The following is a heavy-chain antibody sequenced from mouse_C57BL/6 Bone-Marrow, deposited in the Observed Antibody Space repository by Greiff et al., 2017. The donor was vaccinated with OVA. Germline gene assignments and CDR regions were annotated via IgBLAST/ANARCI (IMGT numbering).Heavy chain of an antibody. CDR2: IDPENGDT. V-gene: IGHV14-4*01. CDR1: GFNIKDDY. D-gene: IGHD1-1*01. J-gene: IGHJ3*01. CDR3: TPIYYYGSSSWFAY. Sequence: EVKLVESGAELVRPGASVKLSCTASGFNIKDDYMHWVKQRPEQGLEWIGWIDPENGDTEYASKFQGKATITADTSSNTAYLQLSSLTSEDTAVYYCTPIYYYGSSSWFAYWGQGTLVTVSA.